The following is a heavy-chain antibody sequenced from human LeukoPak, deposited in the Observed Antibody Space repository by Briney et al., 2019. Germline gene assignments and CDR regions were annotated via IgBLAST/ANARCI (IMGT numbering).Heavy chain of an antibody. D-gene: IGHD3-3*01. CDR3: ARGYYDFWSGYYTSYYYYYMDV. J-gene: IGHJ6*03. CDR1: GGSFSGYY. CDR2: INHSGST. Sequence: PSETLSLTCAVYGGSFSGYYWSWIRQPPGKGLEWIGEINHSGSTNYNPSLKSRVTISVDTSKNQFSLKLSSVTAADTAVYYCARGYYDFWSGYYTSYYYYYMDVWGKGTTVTVSS. V-gene: IGHV4-34*01.